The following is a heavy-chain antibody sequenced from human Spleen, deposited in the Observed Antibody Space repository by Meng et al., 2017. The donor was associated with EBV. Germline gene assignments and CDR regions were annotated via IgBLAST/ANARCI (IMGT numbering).Heavy chain of an antibody. CDR2: INHSGSI. CDR1: GGSFRDYY. J-gene: IGHJ4*02. V-gene: IGHV4-34*01. Sequence: HVQVQQWGAGLLKPSXXLSLPXTVYGGSFRDYYYSWIRQPPGKGLEWIGGINHSGSINYNPSLKSRVTVSVDTSKNQFSLKLTSVTAADTAVYYCTRGGYYGSGNNYFSDWGQGTRVTVSS. CDR3: TRGGYYGSGNNYFSD. D-gene: IGHD3-10*01.